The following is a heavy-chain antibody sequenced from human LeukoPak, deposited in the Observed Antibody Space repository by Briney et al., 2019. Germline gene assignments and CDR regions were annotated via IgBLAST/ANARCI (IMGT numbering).Heavy chain of an antibody. D-gene: IGHD3-10*01. J-gene: IGHJ5*02. CDR2: IFHCGSS. Sequence: SETQSLICAVSGDSISSGDYSWSWIRQPSGKGLEWIGYIFHCGSSYYHPSVKSRVTESVAKSKNQFSLRLAAVTAADSTAVYCARELWFVNAPGSWFDPWGQGTLVTVSS. CDR1: GDSISSGDYS. CDR3: ARELWFVNAPGSWFDP. V-gene: IGHV4-30-2*01.